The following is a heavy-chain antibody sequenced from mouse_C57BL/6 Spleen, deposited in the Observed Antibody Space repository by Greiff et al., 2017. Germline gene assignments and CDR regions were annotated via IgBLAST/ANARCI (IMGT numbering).Heavy chain of an antibody. CDR1: GYAFSSYW. V-gene: IGHV1-80*01. D-gene: IGHD3-2*02. J-gene: IGHJ4*01. CDR2: IYPGDGDT. Sequence: QVQLKQSGAELVKPGASVKISCKASGYAFSSYWMNWVKQRPGKGLEWIGQIYPGDGDTNYNGKFKGKATLTADKSSSTAYMQLSSLTSEDSAVYFCARSGAQAYAMDYWGQGTSVTVSS. CDR3: ARSGAQAYAMDY.